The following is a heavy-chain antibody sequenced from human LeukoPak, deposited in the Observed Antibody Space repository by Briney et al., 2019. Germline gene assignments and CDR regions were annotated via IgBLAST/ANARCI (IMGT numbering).Heavy chain of an antibody. CDR2: IIPIFGIA. CDR3: AREGYYDSSGYYPPAYYFDH. V-gene: IGHV1-69*04. D-gene: IGHD3-22*01. CDR1: GGTFSSYA. J-gene: IGHJ4*02. Sequence: SVKVSCKASGGTFSSYAISWVRQAPGQGLEWMGRIIPIFGIANYAQKFQGRVTITADKSTSTAYMELSSLRSEDTAVYYCAREGYYDSSGYYPPAYYFDHWGQGTLVTVSS.